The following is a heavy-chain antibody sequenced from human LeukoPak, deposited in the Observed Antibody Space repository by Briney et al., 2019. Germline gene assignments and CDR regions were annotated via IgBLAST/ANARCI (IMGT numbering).Heavy chain of an antibody. CDR1: GGSISGYY. V-gene: IGHV4-59*01. D-gene: IGHD3-22*01. Sequence: SKTLSLTCTVSGGSISGYYWSWIRQPPGKGLEWIGYIYYSGSTNYSPSLNSRVTMSVDTSKNQFSLKLTSVTAADTAVYHCARGPRYYDSIGYYHYYFDFWGQGTLGTVSS. CDR3: ARGPRYYDSIGYYHYYFDF. J-gene: IGHJ4*02. CDR2: IYYSGST.